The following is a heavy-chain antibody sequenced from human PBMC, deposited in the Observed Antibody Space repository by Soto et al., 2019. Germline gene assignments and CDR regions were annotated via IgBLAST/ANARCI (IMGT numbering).Heavy chain of an antibody. Sequence: QVQLVQSGAVVRKPGASVKVSCTASGYTFTSYDLNWVRQTTGQGLEWMGWMNPNTGSTGFAQKFQGRLTMTRDTSKSTAYMELSSLTSEDTALYYCASASHTSSAYYFYCGMAVWGQGTAVAVSS. CDR1: GYTFTSYD. V-gene: IGHV1-8*02. J-gene: IGHJ6*02. D-gene: IGHD6-6*01. CDR3: ASASHTSSAYYFYCGMAV. CDR2: MNPNTGST.